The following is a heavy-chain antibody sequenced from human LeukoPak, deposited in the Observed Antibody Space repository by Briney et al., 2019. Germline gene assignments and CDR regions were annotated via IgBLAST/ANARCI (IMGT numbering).Heavy chain of an antibody. CDR2: ISYDGSNK. Sequence: GGSLRLSCAASGFTFSSYGMHWVRQAPGKGLEWVAVISYDGSNKYYADSAKGRFTISRDNSKNTLYLQMNSLRAEDTAVYYCAKPPSYCSSTSCYEFDYWGQGTLVTVSS. V-gene: IGHV3-30*18. CDR3: AKPPSYCSSTSCYEFDY. D-gene: IGHD2-2*01. J-gene: IGHJ4*02. CDR1: GFTFSSYG.